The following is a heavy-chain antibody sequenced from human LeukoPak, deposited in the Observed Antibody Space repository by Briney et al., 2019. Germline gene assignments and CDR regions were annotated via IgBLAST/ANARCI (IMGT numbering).Heavy chain of an antibody. V-gene: IGHV3-21*01. D-gene: IGHD4-17*01. J-gene: IGHJ4*02. Sequence: GGSLRLSCAASGFTFSSYSMNWVRQAPGKGLEWVSSISGSSTYIYYADSVKGRFTISRDNATNSLYLQMSSLRAEDTAVYYCASSGTYGDYVPQNWGQGTLVTVSS. CDR2: ISGSSTYI. CDR1: GFTFSSYS. CDR3: ASSGTYGDYVPQN.